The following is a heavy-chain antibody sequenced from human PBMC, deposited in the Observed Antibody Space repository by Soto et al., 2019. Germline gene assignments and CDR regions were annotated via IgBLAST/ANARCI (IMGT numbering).Heavy chain of an antibody. CDR1: GGSISSGGYY. CDR3: ARDLERGYYGSGSYFARLPEYFQH. D-gene: IGHD3-10*01. CDR2: IYYSGST. J-gene: IGHJ1*01. V-gene: IGHV4-31*03. Sequence: QVQLQESGPGLVKPSQTLSLTCTVSGGSISSGGYYWSWIRQHPGKGLEWIGYIYYSGSTYYNPSLKSRVTISVDTSKNQFSLKLSSVTAADTAVYYCARDLERGYYGSGSYFARLPEYFQHWGQGTLVTVSS.